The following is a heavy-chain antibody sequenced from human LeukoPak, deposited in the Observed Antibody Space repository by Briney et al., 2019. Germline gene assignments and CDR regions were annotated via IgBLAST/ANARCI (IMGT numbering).Heavy chain of an antibody. CDR1: GGTFSSYA. J-gene: IGHJ6*02. CDR3: ARARTYYDILTGNYYYYGMDV. D-gene: IGHD3-9*01. CDR2: IIPIFGTT. Sequence: SVKVSCKASGGTFSSYAISWVRQAPGHGLEWMGGIIPIFGTTNYAQKFQGRVTIIADDSTSTAYMELSSLRSEDTAVYYCARARTYYDILTGNYYYYGMDVWGQGTTVTVSS. V-gene: IGHV1-69*13.